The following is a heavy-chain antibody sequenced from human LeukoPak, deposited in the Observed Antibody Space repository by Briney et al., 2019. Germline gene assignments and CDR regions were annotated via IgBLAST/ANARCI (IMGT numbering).Heavy chain of an antibody. CDR3: ARLRYGSADY. Sequence: SETLSLTCTVSGGSISSYYWSWIRQPPGKGLEWIGYIYYSGSTNYNPSLKSRVTISVDTSKNQFSLKLSSVTAADTAVYYCARLRYGSADYWGQGSLVTVSS. D-gene: IGHD3-10*01. CDR1: GGSISSYY. V-gene: IGHV4-59*01. J-gene: IGHJ4*02. CDR2: IYYSGST.